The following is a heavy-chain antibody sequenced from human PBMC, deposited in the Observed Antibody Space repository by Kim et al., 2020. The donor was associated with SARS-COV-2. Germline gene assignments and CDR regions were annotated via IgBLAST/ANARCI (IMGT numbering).Heavy chain of an antibody. CDR3: ARDSGYIVATIKPPFDY. J-gene: IGHJ4*02. V-gene: IGHV7-4-1*02. D-gene: IGHD5-12*01. CDR2: INTNTGNP. Sequence: ASVKVSCKASGYTFTSYAMNWVRQAPGQGLEWMGWINTNTGNPTYAQGFTGRFVFSLDTSVSTAYLQISSLKAEDTAVYYCARDSGYIVATIKPPFDYWGQGTLVTVSS. CDR1: GYTFTSYA.